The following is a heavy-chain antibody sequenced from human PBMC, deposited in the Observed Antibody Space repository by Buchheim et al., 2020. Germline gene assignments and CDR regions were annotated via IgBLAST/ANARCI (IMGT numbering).Heavy chain of an antibody. D-gene: IGHD4-23*01. CDR2: SNCMGGSA. CDR3: ARDRYRGSIDS. CDR1: GVSFNGYG. Sequence: EVQLVESGGGVVRTGGSLRLSCAASGVSFNGYGMNWVRQARGQGLDRVSGSNCMGGSACYAESVQGRFTISRANAKNSLNLQMNSLRAEDTALYYCARDRYRGSIDSWGQGTL. V-gene: IGHV3-20*04. J-gene: IGHJ4*02.